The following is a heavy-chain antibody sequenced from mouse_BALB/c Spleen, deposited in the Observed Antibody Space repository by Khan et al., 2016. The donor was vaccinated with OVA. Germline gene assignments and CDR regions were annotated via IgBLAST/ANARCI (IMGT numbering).Heavy chain of an antibody. Sequence: QVQLKESGPGLVAPSQSLSITCTVSGFSLTSYGVSWVRQPPGKGLEWLGVIWGDGNTNFHSALRSRLSLSKDNSKSHVFLKRNSLQTDDTATYYCAKDRGYYAVDYWGQGTSVTVSS. V-gene: IGHV2-3*01. J-gene: IGHJ4*01. CDR3: AKDRGYYAVDY. CDR2: IWGDGNT. CDR1: GFSLTSYG.